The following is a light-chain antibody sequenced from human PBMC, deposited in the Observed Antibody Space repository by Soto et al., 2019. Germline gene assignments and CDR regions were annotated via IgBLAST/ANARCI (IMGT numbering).Light chain of an antibody. Sequence: EIVMTQSPATLSVSPGERATLSCRASQSVSSYLAWYQQKPGQPPRLLIYTTSSRATGIPARFSGSGSGTEFTLTISSLQSEDFADYYCQQFNSWPYTFGQGTTLEIK. J-gene: IGKJ2*01. CDR1: QSVSSY. CDR3: QQFNSWPYT. V-gene: IGKV3-15*01. CDR2: TTS.